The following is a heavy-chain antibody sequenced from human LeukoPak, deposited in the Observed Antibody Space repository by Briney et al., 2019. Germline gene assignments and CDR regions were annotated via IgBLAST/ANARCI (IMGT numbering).Heavy chain of an antibody. CDR1: GFTVSSNY. Sequence: GGSLRLSCAASGFTVSSNYMSWVRQAPGKGLEWVSVIYSGGSTYYADSVKGRFTSSRDNSKNTLYLQMNSLRAEDTAVYYCAREAGCSSTSCPFDYWGQGTLVTVSS. CDR3: AREAGCSSTSCPFDY. D-gene: IGHD2-2*01. J-gene: IGHJ4*02. V-gene: IGHV3-66*01. CDR2: IYSGGST.